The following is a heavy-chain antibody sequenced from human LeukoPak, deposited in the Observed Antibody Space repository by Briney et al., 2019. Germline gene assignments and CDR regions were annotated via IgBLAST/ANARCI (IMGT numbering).Heavy chain of an antibody. CDR1: GFTFSNAW. D-gene: IGHD5-24*01. J-gene: IGHJ6*03. CDR2: ISGSGGST. CDR3: AKGAGYNYYYYYYMDV. V-gene: IGHV3-23*01. Sequence: GGSLRLSCAASGFTFSNAWMSWVRQAPGKGLEWVSAISGSGGSTYYADSVKGRFTISRDNSKNTLYLQMNSLRAEDTAVYYCAKGAGYNYYYYYYMDVWGKGTTVTISS.